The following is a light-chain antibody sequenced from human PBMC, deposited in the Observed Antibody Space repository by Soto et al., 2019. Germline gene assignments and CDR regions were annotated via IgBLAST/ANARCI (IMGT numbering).Light chain of an antibody. CDR3: MQGLHSLQYT. CDR2: LGS. Sequence: DIVMTQSPLSLPVTPGEPASISCRSSESLLHVSGYNYLDWYLQKPGQSPQLLIYLGSYRASGVPDRFSGSGSGTDFTLEISRVEAEDVGIYYWMQGLHSLQYTFGPGTRVDVK. V-gene: IGKV2-28*01. CDR1: ESLLHVSGYNY. J-gene: IGKJ3*01.